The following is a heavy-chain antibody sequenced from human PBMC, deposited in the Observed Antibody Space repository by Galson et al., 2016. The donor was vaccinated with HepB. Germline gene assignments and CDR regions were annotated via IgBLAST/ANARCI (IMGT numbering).Heavy chain of an antibody. CDR2: IYCGGGK. D-gene: IGHD6-13*01. CDR3: AIDPPSSSVGTGG. Sequence: SLRLSCAASGVTVSNNYMSWVRQAPGKGLEWVSVIYCGGGKYYADSVKGRFTIYRDSSKNTVDVQMNSLITEDTAVYYCAIDPPSSSVGTGGWGQGTLVTGSS. V-gene: IGHV3-66*02. J-gene: IGHJ4*02. CDR1: GVTVSNNY.